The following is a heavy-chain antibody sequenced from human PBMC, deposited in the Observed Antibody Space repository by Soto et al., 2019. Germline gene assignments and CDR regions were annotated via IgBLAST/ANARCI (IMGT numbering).Heavy chain of an antibody. Sequence: SETLSLTCTVSGGSISSGDYYWSWIRQPPGKGLEWIGYIYYSGSTYYNPSLKSRVTISVDTSKNQFSLKLSSVTAAHTAVYYCARDWYYDSSGYYPWGQGTLVTVSS. CDR3: ARDWYYDSSGYYP. CDR1: GGSISSGDYY. CDR2: IYYSGST. V-gene: IGHV4-30-4*01. J-gene: IGHJ5*02. D-gene: IGHD3-22*01.